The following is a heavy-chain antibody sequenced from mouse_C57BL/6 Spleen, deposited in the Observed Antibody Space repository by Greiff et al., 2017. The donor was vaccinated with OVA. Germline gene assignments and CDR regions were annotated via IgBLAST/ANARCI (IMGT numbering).Heavy chain of an antibody. J-gene: IGHJ4*01. D-gene: IGHD2-13*01. CDR2: ILPGSGST. Sequence: VQLQQSGPELMKPWASVTLSCKATGYTFTGYWIHWVKQRPGHGLEWIGEILPGSGSTNYNAKFKSKATFTEDTSTQAVYMRISSLTTENSAIYYCASGDYTSFYAMDYWGQGTSVTVSS. V-gene: IGHV1-9*01. CDR1: GYTFTGYW. CDR3: ASGDYTSFYAMDY.